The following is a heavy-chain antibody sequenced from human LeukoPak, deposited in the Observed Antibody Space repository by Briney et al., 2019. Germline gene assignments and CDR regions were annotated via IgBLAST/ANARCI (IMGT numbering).Heavy chain of an antibody. J-gene: IGHJ3*02. CDR3: ARGRQQWLAYAFDI. D-gene: IGHD6-19*01. Sequence: ASVKVSCKASGYTFTSYDINWVRQATGQGLEWMGWMNPNSGNTGYAQKFQGRVTMTRNTSISTAYMELSSLRSEDTAVHYCARGRQQWLAYAFDIWGQGTMVTVSS. CDR1: GYTFTSYD. V-gene: IGHV1-8*01. CDR2: MNPNSGNT.